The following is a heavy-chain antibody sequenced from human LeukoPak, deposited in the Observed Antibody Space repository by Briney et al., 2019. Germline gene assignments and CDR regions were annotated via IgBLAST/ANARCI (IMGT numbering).Heavy chain of an antibody. Sequence: PSETLSLTCAVYGGSFSGYYWSWIRQPPGKGLEWIGEINHSGSTNYNPSLKSRVTISVDTSKNQFSLKLSSVTAADTAVYYCARGSVGMVRGVILKKTSNWFDPWGQGTLVTVSS. J-gene: IGHJ5*02. D-gene: IGHD3-10*01. CDR2: INHSGST. CDR1: GGSFSGYY. V-gene: IGHV4-34*01. CDR3: ARGSVGMVRGVILKKTSNWFDP.